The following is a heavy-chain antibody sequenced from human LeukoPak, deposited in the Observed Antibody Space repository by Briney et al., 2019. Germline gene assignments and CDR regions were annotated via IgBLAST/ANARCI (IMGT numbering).Heavy chain of an antibody. CDR3: ATYYYDSSGYYDGEGAEYFQH. CDR2: IYTSGST. D-gene: IGHD3-22*01. Sequence: PSETLSLTCTVSGGSISSYYWSWIRQPAGKGLEWIGRIYTSGSTNYNPSLTSRVTMSVDTSKNQFSLKLSSVTAADTAVYYCATYYYDSSGYYDGEGAEYFQHWGQGTLVTVSS. J-gene: IGHJ1*01. V-gene: IGHV4-4*07. CDR1: GGSISSYY.